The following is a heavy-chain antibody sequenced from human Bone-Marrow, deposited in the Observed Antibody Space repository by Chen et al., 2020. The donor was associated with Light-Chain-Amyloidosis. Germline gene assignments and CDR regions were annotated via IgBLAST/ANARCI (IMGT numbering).Heavy chain of an antibody. D-gene: IGHD1-1*01. Sequence: VXLVESGGGLVQPGGSLRLSCGASGFTFTNYWIHWVRQVPGKGLLYVSQINSDGSDTXXXDXVXXRFTIXXXXXXXXXXXXXXXXRAXXXAVYYCVRDADWNIDYWGQGVLVTVSS. CDR1: GFTFTNYW. CDR3: VRDADWNIDY. V-gene: IGHV3-74*01. CDR2: INSDGSDT. J-gene: IGHJ4*02.